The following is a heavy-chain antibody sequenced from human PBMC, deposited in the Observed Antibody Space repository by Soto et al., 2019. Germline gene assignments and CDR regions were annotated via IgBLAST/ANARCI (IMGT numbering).Heavy chain of an antibody. Sequence: PGGSLRLSCAASGFTFSSYGMHWVRQAPGKGLEWVAVISYDGSNKYYADSVKGRFTISRDNSKNTLYLQMNSLRAEDTAVYYCAKEEPYDILTGYYPPHFDYWGQGTLVTVSS. D-gene: IGHD3-9*01. J-gene: IGHJ4*02. CDR2: ISYDGSNK. CDR1: GFTFSSYG. CDR3: AKEEPYDILTGYYPPHFDY. V-gene: IGHV3-30*18.